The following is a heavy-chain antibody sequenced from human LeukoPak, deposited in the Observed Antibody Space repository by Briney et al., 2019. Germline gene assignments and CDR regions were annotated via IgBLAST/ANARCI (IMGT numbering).Heavy chain of an antibody. J-gene: IGHJ5*02. V-gene: IGHV3-53*04. CDR2: IYSGGGT. D-gene: IGHD6-13*01. CDR1: GFTVSNNY. Sequence: PGGSLRLSCSASGFTVSNNYKSWVRHAPGKGLEWVSIIYSGGGTNYADSVKGRFTISRNNSKNTLYLQMSSLRPDDTAVYYCARGLQQQLGWFDPWGQGTLVTVSS. CDR3: ARGLQQQLGWFDP.